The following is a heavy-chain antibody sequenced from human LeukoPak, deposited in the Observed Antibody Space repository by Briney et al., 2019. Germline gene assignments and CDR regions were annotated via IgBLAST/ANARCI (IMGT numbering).Heavy chain of an antibody. V-gene: IGHV3-74*01. Sequence: PGGSLRLSCAASGFIFSSYWMHWVRQAPGKGLVWVSRINSDGSSTTYADSVKGRFTISRDNSKNTLYLQMNSLRAEDTAVYYCARFNGQWLPHKADYYYGMDVWGQGTTVTVSS. CDR1: GFIFSSYW. J-gene: IGHJ6*02. CDR2: INSDGSST. D-gene: IGHD6-19*01. CDR3: ARFNGQWLPHKADYYYGMDV.